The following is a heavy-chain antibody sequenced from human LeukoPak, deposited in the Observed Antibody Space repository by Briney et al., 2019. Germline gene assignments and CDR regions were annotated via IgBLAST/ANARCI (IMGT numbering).Heavy chain of an antibody. D-gene: IGHD4-23*01. CDR2: LYSGGTT. V-gene: IGHV3-66*01. Sequence: PGGSLRLSCAASGFTVSSNYMSWVRQAPGKGLEWVSILYSGGTTYYADSVQGRFTISRDNSKNTLYLQMNSLRAEDTAMYYCARVPYGGHSHFDYWGQGTLVTVSS. CDR1: GFTVSSNY. CDR3: ARVPYGGHSHFDY. J-gene: IGHJ4*02.